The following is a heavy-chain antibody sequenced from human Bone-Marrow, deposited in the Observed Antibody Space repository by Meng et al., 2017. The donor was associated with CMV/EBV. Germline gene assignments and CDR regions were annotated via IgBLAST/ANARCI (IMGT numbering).Heavy chain of an antibody. CDR3: ARSSSSWGGVCDY. CDR1: GFTFSSYS. D-gene: IGHD6-13*01. Sequence: GGSLRLSCAASGFTFSSYSMNWVRQAPGKGLEWVSSISSSSSYIYYADSVKGRFTISRDNAKNSLYLQMNSLRAEDTAVYYCARSSSSWGGVCDYWGQGNLVNVSS. CDR2: ISSSSSYI. J-gene: IGHJ4*02. V-gene: IGHV3-21*01.